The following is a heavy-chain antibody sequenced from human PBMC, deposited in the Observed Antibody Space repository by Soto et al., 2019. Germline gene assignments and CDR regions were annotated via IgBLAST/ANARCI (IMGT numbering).Heavy chain of an antibody. J-gene: IGHJ4*02. V-gene: IGHV1-2*02. Sequence: ASVKVSCKASGYTFTGYYMHWVRQAPGQGLECVGWINPNSGGTDYAQKFQGRVTMTRDTSISTAYMELSSLRSDDTAVYYCARDPIGGGAPYYCDYWGQGTLVTVSS. CDR1: GYTFTGYY. D-gene: IGHD3-16*01. CDR2: INPNSGGT. CDR3: ARDPIGGGAPYYCDY.